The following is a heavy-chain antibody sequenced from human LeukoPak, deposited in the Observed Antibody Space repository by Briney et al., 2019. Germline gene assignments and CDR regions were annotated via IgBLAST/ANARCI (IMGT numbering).Heavy chain of an antibody. V-gene: IGHV4-30-4*07. J-gene: IGHJ4*02. CDR2: IYHSGTT. Sequence: SETLSLTCAVSGVAISRGGYAWNWIRQPPGKGLEWIAYIYHSGTTYYNPSLKSRATISVDTSKNQFSLNLSSVTAADTAVYYCARASVLLSADYWGQGTLVTVSS. CDR1: GVAISRGGYA. CDR3: ARASVLLSADY. D-gene: IGHD3-16*01.